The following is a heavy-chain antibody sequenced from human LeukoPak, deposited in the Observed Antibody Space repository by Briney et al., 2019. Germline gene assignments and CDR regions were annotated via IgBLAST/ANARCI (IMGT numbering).Heavy chain of an antibody. Sequence: SETLSLTCTVSGGSISSYYWSWIRQPPGKGLEWIGYIYTSGSTNYTPSLKSRVTISVDTSKNQFSLKLNSVTAADTAVYYCARQWSGYSYFDYWGQGTLVTVSS. D-gene: IGHD3-3*01. V-gene: IGHV4-4*09. CDR3: ARQWSGYSYFDY. CDR2: IYTSGST. J-gene: IGHJ4*02. CDR1: GGSISSYY.